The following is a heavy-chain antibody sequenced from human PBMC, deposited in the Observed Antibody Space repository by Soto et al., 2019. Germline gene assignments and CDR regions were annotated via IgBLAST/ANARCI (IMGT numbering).Heavy chain of an antibody. D-gene: IGHD6-13*01. CDR2: INHSGST. CDR1: GGSFSGYY. Sequence: QVQLQQWGAGLLKPSETLSLTCAVYGGSFSGYYWSWIRQPPGKGLEWIGEINHSGSTNYNPSLKRRVTISVDTSKNQFSLKLSSVTAADTAVYYCARCGFWSSSWGRWYYYMDVWGKGTTVTVSS. J-gene: IGHJ6*03. V-gene: IGHV4-34*01. CDR3: ARCGFWSSSWGRWYYYMDV.